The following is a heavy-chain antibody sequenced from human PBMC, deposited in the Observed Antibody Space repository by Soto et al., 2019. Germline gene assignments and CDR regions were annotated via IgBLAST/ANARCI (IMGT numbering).Heavy chain of an antibody. D-gene: IGHD2-2*01. CDR2: ISAYNGNT. V-gene: IGHV1-18*01. CDR3: ARDCSSTTCHGVDS. Sequence: ASVKVSCKASGYTFSSYGITWVRQAPGQGLEWMGWISAYNGNTNYTQKFQGRVTLTTDTSTRTAYMELRSLRSDDTAVYYCARDCSSTTCHGVDSRGQGTLVTVSS. J-gene: IGHJ4*02. CDR1: GYTFSSYG.